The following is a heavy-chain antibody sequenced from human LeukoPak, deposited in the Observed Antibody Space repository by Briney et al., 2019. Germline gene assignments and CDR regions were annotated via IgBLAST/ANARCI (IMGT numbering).Heavy chain of an antibody. CDR3: ARAFQLALDY. CDR1: GFTVSSDY. V-gene: IGHV3-53*01. J-gene: IGHJ4*02. Sequence: AGGSLRLSCAASGFTVSSDYMSWVRQAPGKGLEWVSVIYSGGSTYYADSVKGRFTISRDNSRNTLYLQMNSLRAEDTAVYYCARAFQLALDYWGQGTLVAVSS. CDR2: IYSGGST.